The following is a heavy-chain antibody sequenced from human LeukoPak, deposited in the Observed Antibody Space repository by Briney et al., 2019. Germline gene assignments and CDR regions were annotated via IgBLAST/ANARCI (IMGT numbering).Heavy chain of an antibody. CDR2: VSGGGGTT. CDR3: AKDTKWLRASSDY. V-gene: IGHV3-23*01. Sequence: GSLRLSCAASGFTFSSYAMTWVRQAPGKGLEWVSTVSGGGGTTYYADSAKGRFTISRDNSKNTLYLQMNSLRADDTAIYYCAKDTKWLRASSDYWGQGTLVADSS. D-gene: IGHD5-12*01. J-gene: IGHJ4*02. CDR1: GFTFSSYA.